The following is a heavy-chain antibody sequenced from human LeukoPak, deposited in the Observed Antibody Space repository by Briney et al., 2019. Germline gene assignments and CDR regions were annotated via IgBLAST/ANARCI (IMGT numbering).Heavy chain of an antibody. CDR3: ARLDVVVVAATPLDY. D-gene: IGHD2-15*01. V-gene: IGHV1-18*01. J-gene: IGHJ4*02. CDR1: GYTFTSYG. CDR2: ISAYNGNT. Sequence: GASVKVSCKASGYTFTSYGISWVRQAPGQGLEWMGWISAYNGNTNYAQKLQGRVTMTTDTSTSTAYMELRSLRSDDTAVYYCARLDVVVVAATPLDYWGQGTLVTVSS.